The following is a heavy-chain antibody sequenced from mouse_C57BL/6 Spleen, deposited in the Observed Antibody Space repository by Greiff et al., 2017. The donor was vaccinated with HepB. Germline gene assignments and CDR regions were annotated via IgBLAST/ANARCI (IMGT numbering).Heavy chain of an antibody. CDR3: AIGGWLRPYYYAMDY. J-gene: IGHJ4*01. Sequence: QVQLQQPGAELVKPGASVKVSCKASGYTFTSYWMHWVKQRPGQGLEWIGRIHPSDSDTNYNQTFKGKATLTVDKSSSTAYMQRSSLTSEDSAVYYCAIGGWLRPYYYAMDYWGQGTAVTVSS. CDR2: IHPSDSDT. V-gene: IGHV1-74*01. CDR1: GYTFTSYW. D-gene: IGHD2-2*01.